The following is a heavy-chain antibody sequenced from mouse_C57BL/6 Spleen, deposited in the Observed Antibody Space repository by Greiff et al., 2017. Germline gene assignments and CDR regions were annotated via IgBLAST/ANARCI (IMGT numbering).Heavy chain of an antibody. V-gene: IGHV5-6*01. CDR3: ARPYYGSEDWFAY. D-gene: IGHD1-1*01. Sequence: EVQVVESGGDLVKPGGSLKLSCAASGFTFSSYGMSWVRQTPDKRLEWVATISSGGSYTYYPDSVKGRFPISRDNAKNTLYLQMSSLKSEDTAMYYCARPYYGSEDWFAYWGQGTLVTVSA. CDR2: ISSGGSYT. J-gene: IGHJ3*01. CDR1: GFTFSSYG.